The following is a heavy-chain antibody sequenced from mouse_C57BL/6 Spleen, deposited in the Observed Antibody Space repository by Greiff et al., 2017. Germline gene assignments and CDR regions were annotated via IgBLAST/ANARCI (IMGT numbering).Heavy chain of an antibody. D-gene: IGHD2-2*01. CDR1: GYTFTSYW. V-gene: IGHV1-64*01. J-gene: IGHJ3*01. CDR3: ARDGYDGTWLAY. CDR2: IHPNSGST. Sequence: VQLQQSGAELVKPGASVKLSCKASGYTFTSYWMHWVKQRPGQGLEWIGMIHPNSGSTNYNEKFKSKATLTVDKSSSTAYMQLSSLTSEDSAVYYCARDGYDGTWLAYWGQGTLVTVSA.